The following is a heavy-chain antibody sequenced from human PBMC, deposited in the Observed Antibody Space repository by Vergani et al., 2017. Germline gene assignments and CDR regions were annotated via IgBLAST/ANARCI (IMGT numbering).Heavy chain of an antibody. V-gene: IGHV1-69*13. Sequence: QVQLVQSGAEVKKPGSSVKVSCKASGGTFSSYAISWVRQAPGQGLEWMGRIIPIFGTANYAQKFQGRVTINADESTSTAYMELSSLRSEDTAVYYCARDAAYCGGDCSPNWFDPWGQGTLVTVSS. D-gene: IGHD2-21*02. J-gene: IGHJ5*02. CDR1: GGTFSSYA. CDR3: ARDAAYCGGDCSPNWFDP. CDR2: IIPIFGTA.